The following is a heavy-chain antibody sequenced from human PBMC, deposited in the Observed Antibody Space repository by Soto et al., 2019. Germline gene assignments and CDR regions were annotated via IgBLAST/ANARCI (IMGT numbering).Heavy chain of an antibody. J-gene: IGHJ6*02. Sequence: ASVKVSCKASGYTFTSYYMHWVRQAPGQGLEWMGIINPSGGSTSYAQKFQGRVTMTRDTSTSTVYMELSSLRSEDTAMYYCAREQGAFYYGSDCYYGMDVWGQGTTVTVSS. CDR2: INPSGGST. V-gene: IGHV1-46*01. CDR3: AREQGAFYYGSDCYYGMDV. D-gene: IGHD3-10*01. CDR1: GYTFTSYY.